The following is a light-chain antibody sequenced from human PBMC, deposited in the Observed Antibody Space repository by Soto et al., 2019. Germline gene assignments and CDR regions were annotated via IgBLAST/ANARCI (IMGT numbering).Light chain of an antibody. CDR1: QNVYNN. CDR2: DAS. Sequence: IVRTQSPATLSAAPGEGTTLSCKAGQNVYNNLAWYQQRPGQPARLLIYDASTRGTGMSARFSGSGYGTEFTLTISSLQSEDFAVYFCQQCRNWPLNFGGGTKVDI. V-gene: IGKV3-15*01. J-gene: IGKJ4*01. CDR3: QQCRNWPLN.